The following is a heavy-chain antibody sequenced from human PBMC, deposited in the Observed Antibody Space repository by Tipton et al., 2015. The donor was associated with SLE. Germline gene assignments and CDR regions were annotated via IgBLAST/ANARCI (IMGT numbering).Heavy chain of an antibody. D-gene: IGHD1-26*01. CDR2: IISNGDTT. Sequence: SLRLSCAASGFPVSNYAMTWVRQAPGKGLEWVSTIISNGDTTWYPDYVKGRFTISRDNSWNTLYLQMNSLRVEDTAIYYCAKESPWEESWGQGTLVSVSS. V-gene: IGHV3-23*01. CDR1: GFPVSNYA. J-gene: IGHJ4*02. CDR3: AKESPWEES.